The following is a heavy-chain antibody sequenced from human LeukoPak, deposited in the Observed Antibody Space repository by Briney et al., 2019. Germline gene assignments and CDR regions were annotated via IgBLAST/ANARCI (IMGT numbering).Heavy chain of an antibody. CDR3: ARGSRWLQFGPHSH. Sequence: SETLSLTCTVSGGSISSYYWSWIRQPPGKGLEWIGEINHSGSTNYNPSLKSRVTISVDTSKNQFSLKLSSVTAADTAVYYCARGSRWLQFGPHSHWGQGTLVTVSS. CDR1: GGSISSYY. CDR2: INHSGST. D-gene: IGHD5-24*01. J-gene: IGHJ4*02. V-gene: IGHV4-34*01.